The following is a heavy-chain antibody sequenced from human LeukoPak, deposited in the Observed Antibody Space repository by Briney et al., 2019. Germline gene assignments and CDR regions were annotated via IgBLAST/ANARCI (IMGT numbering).Heavy chain of an antibody. CDR2: IYNSGST. V-gene: IGHV4-34*01. J-gene: IGHJ5*02. CDR1: GVSFSGYY. CDR3: ARVTYDNWFDP. Sequence: KPSETLSLTCAVYGVSFSGYYWSWVRQPPGKGLEWLAEIYNSGSTNYNPSLKSRLTISEDKSKNQSSLKLSSVTAADTAVYYCARVTYDNWFDPWGQGTLVTVSS.